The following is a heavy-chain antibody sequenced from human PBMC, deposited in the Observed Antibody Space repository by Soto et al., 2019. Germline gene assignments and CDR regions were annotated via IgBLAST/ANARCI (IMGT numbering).Heavy chain of an antibody. D-gene: IGHD3-22*01. J-gene: IGHJ4*02. Sequence: GASVKVSCKASGGTFSSYAISWVRQAPGQGPEWMGGIIPIFGTANYAQKFQGRVTITADESTSTAYMELSSLRSEDTAVYYCASGYYYDSSGYYPYYFDYRGQGTLVTVSS. CDR2: IIPIFGTA. CDR1: GGTFSSYA. CDR3: ASGYYYDSSGYYPYYFDY. V-gene: IGHV1-69*13.